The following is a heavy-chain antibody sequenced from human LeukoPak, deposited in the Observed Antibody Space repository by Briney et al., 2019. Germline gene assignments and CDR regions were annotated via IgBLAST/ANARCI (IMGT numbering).Heavy chain of an antibody. CDR3: ARAGGYSSYYFDY. CDR1: GFTVSSNY. CDR2: IYSGGST. V-gene: IGHV3-53*01. Sequence: PGGSLRLSCAASGFTVSSNYMSWVRQAPGEGLEWVSVIYSGGSTYYADSVKGRFTISRDNSKNTLYLQMNSLRAEDTAVYYCARAGGYSSYYFDYWGQGTLVTVSS. D-gene: IGHD6-13*01. J-gene: IGHJ4*02.